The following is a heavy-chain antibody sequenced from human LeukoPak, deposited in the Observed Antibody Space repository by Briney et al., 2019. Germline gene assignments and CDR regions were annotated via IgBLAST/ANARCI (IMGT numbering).Heavy chain of an antibody. J-gene: IGHJ4*02. CDR3: VRGQWVENYFDY. Sequence: GGSLRLSCAASGFTFSSYAMHWVRQAPGKGLEWVAVIWNDGSQKYYADSVKGRFTASRDNSESTLYLQMNSLRVEDTAVYYCVRGQWVENYFDYWGQGTLVTVSS. CDR2: IWNDGSQK. D-gene: IGHD6-19*01. V-gene: IGHV3-33*08. CDR1: GFTFSSYA.